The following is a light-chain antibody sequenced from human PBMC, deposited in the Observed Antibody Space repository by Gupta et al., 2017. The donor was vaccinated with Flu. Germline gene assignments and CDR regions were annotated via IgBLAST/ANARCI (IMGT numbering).Light chain of an antibody. CDR1: QSVSSSY. CDR2: GAS. Sequence: EIVLTQSPGTLSLSPGERATLSCRASQSVSSSYLAWYQQKPGQAPRLLIYGASSRATGIPDRCSGSGSGTDFTLTISRLEPEDFAVYYCQHYGSSPYTFGQGTKVEIK. J-gene: IGKJ2*01. V-gene: IGKV3-20*01. CDR3: QHYGSSPYT.